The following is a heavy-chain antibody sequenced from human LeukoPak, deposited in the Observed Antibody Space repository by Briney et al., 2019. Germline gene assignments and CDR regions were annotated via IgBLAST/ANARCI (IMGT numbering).Heavy chain of an antibody. Sequence: SETLSLTCTVSGGSISSSSYYWGWIRPPPGKGLEWIGSIYYSGSTYYNPSLQSRVTISVDTSKNQISLKLSSVTAADTAVYYCAREKWLYCDSSGYYYPPPFDYWGQGTLVTVSS. D-gene: IGHD3-22*01. CDR1: GGSISSSSYY. J-gene: IGHJ4*02. CDR3: AREKWLYCDSSGYYYPPPFDY. V-gene: IGHV4-39*07. CDR2: IYYSGST.